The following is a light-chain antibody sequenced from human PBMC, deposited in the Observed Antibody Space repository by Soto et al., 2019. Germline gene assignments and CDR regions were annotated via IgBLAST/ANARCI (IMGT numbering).Light chain of an antibody. CDR2: DVS. J-gene: IGLJ1*01. Sequence: QSALTQPASVSGSPGQSITISCTGTSSDFGGYKYVSWYQQLPGKAPQLMIYDVSNRPSGVSNRFSGSKSGNTASLTISGLQAEDEADYYCSSYTTSSTQVFGTGTKLTVL. CDR1: SSDFGGYKY. V-gene: IGLV2-14*01. CDR3: SSYTTSSTQV.